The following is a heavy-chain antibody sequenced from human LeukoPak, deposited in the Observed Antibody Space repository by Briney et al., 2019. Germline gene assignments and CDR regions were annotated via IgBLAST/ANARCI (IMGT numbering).Heavy chain of an antibody. CDR2: IRGSGDST. CDR3: ARDLSGLATPGY. J-gene: IGHJ4*02. Sequence: GGSLRLSCAASGFTFSKYAMNWARQAPGKGLEWVSAIRGSGDSTYYAASVKGRFTISRDNSKNTLYLQMNSLRAEDTAVYYCARDLSGLATPGYWGQGTLVTVSS. D-gene: IGHD5-12*01. CDR1: GFTFSKYA. V-gene: IGHV3-23*01.